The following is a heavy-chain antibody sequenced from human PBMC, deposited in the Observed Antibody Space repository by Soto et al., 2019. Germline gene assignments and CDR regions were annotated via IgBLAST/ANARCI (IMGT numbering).Heavy chain of an antibody. CDR2: VNSAGSST. CDR1: GFTFFSYW. V-gene: IGHV3-74*01. CDR3: ARDRVIAVSGSKDCWFDP. D-gene: IGHD6-19*01. J-gene: IGHJ5*02. Sequence: LSDSFSSYGFTFFSYWMHWARQAAGKGLLWVSSVNSAGSSTSYADSVKVRFTISRDNAKNTLYLQMNSLRAEDTDVYYCARDRVIAVSGSKDCWFDPWGQVTLVTVSS.